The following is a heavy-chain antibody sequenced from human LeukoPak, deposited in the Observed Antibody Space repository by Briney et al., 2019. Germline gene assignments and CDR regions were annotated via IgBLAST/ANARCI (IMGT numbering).Heavy chain of an antibody. J-gene: IGHJ4*02. V-gene: IGHV3-23*01. CDR1: GFTFSSYA. CDR3: AKYAFGIVVVPAAIELDY. CDR2: ISGSGGST. Sequence: PGGSLRLSCAASGFTFSSYAMSWVRQAPGKGLEWVSAISGSGGSTYYADSVKGRFTISRENSKNTLYLQMNSLRAEDTAVYYCAKYAFGIVVVPAAIELDYWGQGTLVTVSS. D-gene: IGHD2-2*02.